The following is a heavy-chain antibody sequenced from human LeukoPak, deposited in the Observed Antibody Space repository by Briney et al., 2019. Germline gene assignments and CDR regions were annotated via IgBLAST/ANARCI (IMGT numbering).Heavy chain of an antibody. CDR1: GYTFTDYY. CDR2: IHPSSGAT. Sequence: ASVKVSCKASGYTFTDYYMHWVRQAPGQGLEWMGWIHPSSGATRYAQTFQGRVTMTRDTSISTAYMELNRLTSDDTAMFYCARDLDSGSSLDYWGQGNLVSVSS. J-gene: IGHJ4*02. CDR3: ARDLDSGSSLDY. D-gene: IGHD3/OR15-3a*01. V-gene: IGHV1-2*02.